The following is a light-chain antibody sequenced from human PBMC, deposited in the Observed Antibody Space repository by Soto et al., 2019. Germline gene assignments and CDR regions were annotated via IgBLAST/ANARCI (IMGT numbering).Light chain of an antibody. CDR1: QSVSSY. CDR3: QQYGSSRIT. CDR2: GAS. V-gene: IGKV3-20*01. Sequence: EIVLTQSPGTLPLSPGERATLSCRASQSVSSYLAWYQQKPGQAPRLLIYGASSRATGIPDRFSGSGSGTDFTLTISRLEPEDFAVYYCQQYGSSRITFGQGTRLEIK. J-gene: IGKJ5*01.